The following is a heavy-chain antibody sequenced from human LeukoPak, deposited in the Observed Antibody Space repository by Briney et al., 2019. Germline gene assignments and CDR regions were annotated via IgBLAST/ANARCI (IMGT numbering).Heavy chain of an antibody. CDR3: ARGYVEYYDGSGYAP. CDR1: GGSISSYY. J-gene: IGHJ4*02. V-gene: IGHV4-59*01. Sequence: SETLSLTCTVSGGSISSYYWSWIRQPPGKGLEWIGYIYYSGSTNYSPSLKSRVTISLDTSKNQFSLNLNSVTAADTAVYYCARGYVEYYDGSGYAPWGQGTLVTVSS. D-gene: IGHD3-22*01. CDR2: IYYSGST.